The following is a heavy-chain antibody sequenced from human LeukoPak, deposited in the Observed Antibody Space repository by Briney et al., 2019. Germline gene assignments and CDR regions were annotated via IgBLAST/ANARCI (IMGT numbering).Heavy chain of an antibody. CDR3: ARDNRGIAVAGDY. D-gene: IGHD6-19*01. CDR2: ISSSSSYI. Sequence: GGSLRLSCAASGFTFSSYSMDWVRQAPGKGLEWVSSISSSSSYIYYADSVKGRFTISRDNAKNSLYLQMNSLRAEDTAVYYCARDNRGIAVAGDYWGQGTLVTVSS. V-gene: IGHV3-21*01. J-gene: IGHJ4*02. CDR1: GFTFSSYS.